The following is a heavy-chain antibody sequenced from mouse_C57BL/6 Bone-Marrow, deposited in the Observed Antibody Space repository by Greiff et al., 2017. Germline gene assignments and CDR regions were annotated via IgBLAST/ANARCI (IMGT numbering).Heavy chain of an antibody. V-gene: IGHV5-17*01. D-gene: IGHD2-4*01. CDR2: ISSGSSTI. CDR1: GFTFSDYG. Sequence: DVKLVESGGGLVKPGGSLKLSCAASGFTFSDYGMHWVRQAPEKGLEWVAYISSGSSTIYYADTVKGRFTISRDNAQTTLFLQLASLRSEDTAMYYSAKVYYDYDVWYFDVWGTGTTVTVSS. CDR3: AKVYYDYDVWYFDV. J-gene: IGHJ1*03.